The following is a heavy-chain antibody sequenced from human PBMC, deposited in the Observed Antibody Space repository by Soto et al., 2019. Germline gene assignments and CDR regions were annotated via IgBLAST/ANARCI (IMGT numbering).Heavy chain of an antibody. J-gene: IGHJ4*02. D-gene: IGHD1-1*01. CDR1: GFTISSNA. CDR3: AKDKPGATSFDY. V-gene: IGHV3-23*01. Sequence: EVQLLESGGGLVQPGGSLRLSCAASGFTISSNAMYWVRQAPGKGLEWVSGISDRGDTTHYADSVKGRITISRDTSKNTLYLQLNTLRAHDTPVYYCAKDKPGATSFDYWGQGTLVTVSS. CDR2: ISDRGDTT.